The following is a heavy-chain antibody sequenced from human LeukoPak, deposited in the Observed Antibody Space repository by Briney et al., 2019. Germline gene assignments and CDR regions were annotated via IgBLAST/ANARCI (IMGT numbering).Heavy chain of an antibody. V-gene: IGHV4-34*01. CDR1: GGSFSGYY. Sequence: PSETLSLTCAVYGGSFSGYYWSWIRQPPGKGLEWIGEINHSGSTNYNPSLKSRVTISVDTSKNHFSLKLNSMTAADTAVYYCARDAGFYAGIDHWGQGTLVTVSS. CDR3: ARDAGFYAGIDH. J-gene: IGHJ5*02. CDR2: INHSGST. D-gene: IGHD2/OR15-2a*01.